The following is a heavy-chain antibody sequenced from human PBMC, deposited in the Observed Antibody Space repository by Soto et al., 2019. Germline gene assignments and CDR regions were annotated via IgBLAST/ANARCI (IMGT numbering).Heavy chain of an antibody. CDR2: YIPILDSA. J-gene: IGHJ6*02. CDR3: ARDYTSLRAILMDV. CDR1: GGSIRNHA. V-gene: IGHV1-69*01. Sequence: QVQLVQSGAEVKKPGSSVRVSCEASGGSIRNHAINWVRQAPGQGLEWIGGYIPILDSAKYAQKFQGRVTISADESATTVYMEVSSLRFEDMAIYYCARDYTSLRAILMDVWGQGTTVTVSS.